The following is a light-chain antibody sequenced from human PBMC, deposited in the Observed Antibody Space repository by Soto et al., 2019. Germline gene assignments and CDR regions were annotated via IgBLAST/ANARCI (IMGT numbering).Light chain of an antibody. CDR3: MQALQTAPMYT. J-gene: IGKJ2*01. CDR2: LGS. V-gene: IGKV2-28*01. Sequence: DIVMTQSPLSLPVTPGEPASISCRSSQSLLHSDGYNYLDWYLQKPGQSPQLLIYLGSNRASGVPDRFSCSGSGTDFTLKINRVEAEDVGVYYCMQALQTAPMYTFGQGTKLEIK. CDR1: QSLLHSDGYNY.